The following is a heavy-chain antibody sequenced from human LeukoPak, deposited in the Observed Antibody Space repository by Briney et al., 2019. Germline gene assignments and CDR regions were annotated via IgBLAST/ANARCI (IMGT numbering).Heavy chain of an antibody. V-gene: IGHV4-31*03. CDR1: GGSISSGGYY. D-gene: IGHD3-22*01. Sequence: SQTLSLTCTVSGGSISSGGYYWSWIRQHPGKGLEWIGYIYYSGSTYYNPSLKSRVTISVDTSKYQFSLKLSSVTAADTAVYYCARDVAGRYYYEGFDYWGQGTLVTVSS. CDR2: IYYSGST. CDR3: ARDVAGRYYYEGFDY. J-gene: IGHJ4*02.